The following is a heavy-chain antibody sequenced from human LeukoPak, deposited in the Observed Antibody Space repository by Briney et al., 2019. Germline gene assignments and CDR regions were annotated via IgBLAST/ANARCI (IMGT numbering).Heavy chain of an antibody. CDR2: IVYSGST. V-gene: IGHV4-59*08. CDR1: AGSISSYY. CDR3: ARHGNPPVFDY. Sequence: SETLSLTCTVSAGSISSYYWSWIRQPPGKGLEWIGYIVYSGSTNYNSSLKSRVTISVDTSKNQFSLKLSSVTAADTAVYYCARHGNPPVFDYWGQGTLVTVSS. D-gene: IGHD4-23*01. J-gene: IGHJ4*02.